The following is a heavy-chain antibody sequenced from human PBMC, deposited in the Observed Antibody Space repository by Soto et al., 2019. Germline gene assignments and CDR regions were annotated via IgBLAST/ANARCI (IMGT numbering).Heavy chain of an antibody. CDR3: ARGSHYDFWSGYTGGAWYFGY. CDR2: IYYSGST. CDR1: GGSISSGGYY. J-gene: IGHJ4*02. Sequence: SETLSLTCTVSGGSISSGGYYWSWIRQHPGKGLEWIGYIYYSGSTYYNPSLKSRVTISVDTSKNQFSLKLSSVTAADTAVYYCARGSHYDFWSGYTGGAWYFGYWGQGTLVTVSS. V-gene: IGHV4-31*02. D-gene: IGHD3-3*01.